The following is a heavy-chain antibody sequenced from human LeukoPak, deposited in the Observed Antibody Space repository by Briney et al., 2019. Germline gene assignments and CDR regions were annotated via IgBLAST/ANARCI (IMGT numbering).Heavy chain of an antibody. V-gene: IGHV3-33*01. D-gene: IGHD3-22*01. Sequence: GRSLRLSCAASGFTFSSYGMHWVRQAPGKGLEWVAVIWYDGSNKYYADSVKGRFTISRDNSKNTLYLQMNSLRAEDTAVYYCARDVGYYDSSGYYLGDYWGQGTLVTVSS. CDR2: IWYDGSNK. J-gene: IGHJ4*02. CDR3: ARDVGYYDSSGYYLGDY. CDR1: GFTFSSYG.